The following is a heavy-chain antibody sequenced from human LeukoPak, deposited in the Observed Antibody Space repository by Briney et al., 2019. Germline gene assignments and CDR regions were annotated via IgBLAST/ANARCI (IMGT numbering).Heavy chain of an antibody. CDR3: ARVGGYCSGGSCYYRNYDYYMDV. CDR2: IYSGGST. Sequence: GGSLRLSCAASGFTVSSNYMSWVRQAPGKGLEWVSVIYSGGSTYYADSVKGRFTISRDNSKNTLYLQMNSLRAEDAAVYYCARVGGYCSGGSCYYRNYDYYMDVWGKGTTVTVSS. D-gene: IGHD2-15*01. CDR1: GFTVSSNY. J-gene: IGHJ6*03. V-gene: IGHV3-53*01.